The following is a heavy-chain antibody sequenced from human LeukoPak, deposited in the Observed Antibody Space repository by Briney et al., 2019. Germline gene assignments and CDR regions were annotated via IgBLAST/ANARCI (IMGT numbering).Heavy chain of an antibody. V-gene: IGHV3-15*07. Sequence: TGGSLRLSCATSGFTFSNAWMNWVRQAPGKGLEWVGRIRSNSDGGTIDYAAPVKGRFTLSRDDSKTTLYLQMNSLQTEDTAVYYCATDFYDSTWGQGTLVTVSS. D-gene: IGHD3-22*01. CDR2: IRSNSDGGTI. CDR3: ATDFYDST. CDR1: GFTFSNAW. J-gene: IGHJ5*02.